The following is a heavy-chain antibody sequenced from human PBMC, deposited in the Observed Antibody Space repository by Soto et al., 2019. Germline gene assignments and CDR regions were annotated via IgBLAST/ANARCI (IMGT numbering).Heavy chain of an antibody. CDR2: ISAYNGNT. J-gene: IGHJ6*02. Sequence: ASVKVSCKASGYTFTSYGISWVRQAPGQRLEWMGWISAYNGNTNYAQKLQGRVTMTTDTSTSTAYMELRSLRSDDTAVYYCARDLSPTTNYYYYGMDVWGQGTTVTVSS. CDR3: ARDLSPTTNYYYYGMDV. CDR1: GYTFTSYG. V-gene: IGHV1-18*04.